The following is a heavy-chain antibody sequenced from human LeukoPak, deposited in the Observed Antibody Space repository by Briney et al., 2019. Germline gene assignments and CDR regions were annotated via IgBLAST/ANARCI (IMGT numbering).Heavy chain of an antibody. CDR1: GFTFSIFY. J-gene: IGHJ4*02. CDR3: ARGHWGLDS. CDR2: ISNSATTI. Sequence: PGGSLRLSCAASGFTFSIFYMSWIRQAPGKGLEWVSYISNSATTIYYTDSVKGRFTISRDNAKKSLYLQMNSLRDEDTAFYYCARGHWGLDSWGQGTLVTVSS. D-gene: IGHD7-27*01. V-gene: IGHV3-11*01.